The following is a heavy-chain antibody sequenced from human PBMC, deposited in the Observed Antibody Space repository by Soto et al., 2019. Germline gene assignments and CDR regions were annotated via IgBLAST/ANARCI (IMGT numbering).Heavy chain of an antibody. J-gene: IGHJ4*02. CDR1: GGTFSTYA. Sequence: QVHLVQSGAEVRKPGSSVKVSCKASGGTFSTYAFSWVRQAPGQGLEWVGGIIPVFGATFYAQKFQGRVTVTAEESTTTGYMELSRQRSEDTSHYYCGRGEGYSGTLYADFDIWGQGNQITVSS. CDR3: GRGEGYSGTLYADFDI. D-gene: IGHD1-26*01. CDR2: IIPVFGAT. V-gene: IGHV1-69*01.